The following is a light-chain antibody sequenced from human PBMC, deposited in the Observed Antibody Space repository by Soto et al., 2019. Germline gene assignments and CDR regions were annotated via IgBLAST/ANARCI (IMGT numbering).Light chain of an antibody. CDR1: SSNIGSDF. CDR2: NNH. V-gene: IGLV1-47*02. CDR3: AAWDDSLSAVL. J-gene: IGLJ2*01. Sequence: QSVLTQPPSASGTPGQTVTISCSGSSSNIGSDFVYWYQQLPGTAPKLLIYNNHQLPSGVPDRFSGSKSGTSGSLAISGLRSEDEADYYCAAWDDSLSAVLFGGGTKVTVL.